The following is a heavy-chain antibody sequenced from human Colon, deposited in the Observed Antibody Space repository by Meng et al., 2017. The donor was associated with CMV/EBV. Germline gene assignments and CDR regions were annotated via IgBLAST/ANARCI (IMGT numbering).Heavy chain of an antibody. Sequence: GESLKISCAASGFTVSNNYMSWVRQAPGKGLEWVSTIYTGGSTYYADSVKGRFTISRDNSKNTLYLQMDSLRAEDTAVYYCARGFEEYSTSSPDYWGQGTQVTVSS. V-gene: IGHV3-53*01. CDR1: GFTVSNNY. D-gene: IGHD6-6*01. J-gene: IGHJ4*02. CDR3: ARGFEEYSTSSPDY. CDR2: IYTGGST.